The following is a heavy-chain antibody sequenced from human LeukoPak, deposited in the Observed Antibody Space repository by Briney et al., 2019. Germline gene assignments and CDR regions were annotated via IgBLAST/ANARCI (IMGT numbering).Heavy chain of an antibody. CDR2: INPKDGGT. CDR1: GYTFTDYY. D-gene: IGHD6-6*01. J-gene: IGHJ4*02. CDR3: ARDPSRHSSSGGKDPLY. V-gene: IGHV1-2*02. Sequence: ASVKVSCEASGYTFTDYYIHWLRQAPGQGLEWMGWINPKDGGTYYAQNFQGRVTMTRDTSITTAYMELSSLRSDDTAVYYCARDPSRHSSSGGKDPLYWGQGTLVTVSS.